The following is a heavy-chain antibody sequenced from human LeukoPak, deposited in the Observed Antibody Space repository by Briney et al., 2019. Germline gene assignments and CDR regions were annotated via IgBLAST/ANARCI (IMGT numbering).Heavy chain of an antibody. Sequence: PGGSLRLSCAASGFIFSSYSMNWVRQAPGKGLEWVSGISWNSGSIGYADSVKGRFTISRDNAKNSLYLQMNSLRAEDTAVYYCARGGGYSYGSFDYWGQGTLVTVSS. V-gene: IGHV3-9*01. CDR3: ARGGGYSYGSFDY. CDR2: ISWNSGSI. CDR1: GFIFSSYS. J-gene: IGHJ4*02. D-gene: IGHD5-18*01.